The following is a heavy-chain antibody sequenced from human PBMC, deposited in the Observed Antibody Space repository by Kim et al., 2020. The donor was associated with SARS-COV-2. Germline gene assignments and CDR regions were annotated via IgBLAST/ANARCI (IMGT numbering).Heavy chain of an antibody. D-gene: IGHD3-10*01. J-gene: IGHJ4*02. Sequence: GGSLRLSCAASGFTVSSNYMSWVRQAPGKGLEWVSVIYSGGSTYYADSVKGRFTISRDNSKNTLYLQMNSLRAEDTAVYYCARSRREGFGEFYYFDYWGQGTLVTVSS. CDR1: GFTVSSNY. CDR2: IYSGGST. CDR3: ARSRREGFGEFYYFDY. V-gene: IGHV3-53*01.